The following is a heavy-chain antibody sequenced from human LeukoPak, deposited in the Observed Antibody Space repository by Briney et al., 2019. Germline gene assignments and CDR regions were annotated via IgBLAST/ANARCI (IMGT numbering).Heavy chain of an antibody. D-gene: IGHD6-19*01. J-gene: IGHJ4*02. CDR2: IIGDGSGS. V-gene: IGHV3-74*01. Sequence: GGSLRLSCAASGFTFSKYWIHWVRHAPGKGLEWVSRIIGDGSGSTYADSVRGRFTLSRDNAKNTVFLQMNGLRGEDTAVYYCAKVGISVASLPDWGQGTLVIVSA. CDR3: AKVGISVASLPD. CDR1: GFTFSKYW.